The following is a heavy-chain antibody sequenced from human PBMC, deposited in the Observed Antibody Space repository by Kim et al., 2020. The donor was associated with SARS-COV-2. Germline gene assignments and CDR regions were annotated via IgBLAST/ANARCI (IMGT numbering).Heavy chain of an antibody. Sequence: ASVKVSCKASGYTFTGYYMNWVRQAPGQGLEWMGRINPYNGGTNYAQKFRGRVTMTRDTSNSTAYMELSRLRSDDTAVYYCARGWKYYDSSGYYGYWGQGTLVTVSS. CDR2: INPYNGGT. J-gene: IGHJ4*02. V-gene: IGHV1-2*06. CDR3: ARGWKYYDSSGYYGY. D-gene: IGHD3-22*01. CDR1: GYTFTGYY.